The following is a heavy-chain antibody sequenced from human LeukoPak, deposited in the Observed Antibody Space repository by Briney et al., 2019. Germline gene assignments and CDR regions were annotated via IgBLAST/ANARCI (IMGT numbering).Heavy chain of an antibody. Sequence: SETLSLTCSVSGGSISSSYWSWIRQPPGKGLEYIGYIYDSGSTNYNPSLKSRVTISGDTSKNQFSLKLTSVTAADTAVYYCARCSVEMASMCSCWGQGILVTVSS. D-gene: IGHD5-24*01. J-gene: IGHJ4*02. CDR3: ARCSVEMASMCSC. CDR1: GGSISSSY. CDR2: IYDSGST. V-gene: IGHV4-59*13.